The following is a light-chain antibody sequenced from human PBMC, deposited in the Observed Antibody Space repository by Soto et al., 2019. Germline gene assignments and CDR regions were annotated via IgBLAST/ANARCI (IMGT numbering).Light chain of an antibody. CDR1: GSDVGGYNY. CDR3: SSYTSSSTRV. CDR2: DVS. J-gene: IGLJ1*01. V-gene: IGLV2-14*01. Sequence: QSVLAQPASVSGSPGQSITISCTGTGSDVGGYNYVSWYQQHPGKAPKLMIYDVSNRPSGVSNRFSGSKSGNTASPTISGLQAEDEADYYCSSYTSSSTRVFGTGTKVTVL.